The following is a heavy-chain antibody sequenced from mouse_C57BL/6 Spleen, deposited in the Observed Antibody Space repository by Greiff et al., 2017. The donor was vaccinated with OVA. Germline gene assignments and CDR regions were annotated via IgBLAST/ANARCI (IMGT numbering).Heavy chain of an antibody. CDR2: IDPSDSYT. Sequence: QVQLQQPGAELVKPGASVKLSCKASGYTFTSYWMQWVKQRPGQGLEWIGEIDPSDSYTNYNQKFKGKATLTVDTSSSTAYMQLSSLTSEDSAVYYCASTLTWGMDYWGQGTSVTVSS. J-gene: IGHJ4*01. V-gene: IGHV1-50*01. D-gene: IGHD1-2*01. CDR1: GYTFTSYW. CDR3: ASTLTWGMDY.